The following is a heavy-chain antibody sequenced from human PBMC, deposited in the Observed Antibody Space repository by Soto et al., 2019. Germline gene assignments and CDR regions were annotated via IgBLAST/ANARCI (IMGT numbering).Heavy chain of an antibody. J-gene: IGHJ6*02. Sequence: GAPVKVSCKASGYTFTGYYMHWVRQAPGQGLEWIGWINPNSGGTNYAQKFQGRVTMTRDTSISTAYMELSRLRSDDTAVYYCARGGWFGELSSQTPYYYYGMDVWGQGTTVTVSS. V-gene: IGHV1-2*02. CDR3: ARGGWFGELSSQTPYYYYGMDV. CDR2: INPNSGGT. CDR1: GYTFTGYY. D-gene: IGHD3-10*01.